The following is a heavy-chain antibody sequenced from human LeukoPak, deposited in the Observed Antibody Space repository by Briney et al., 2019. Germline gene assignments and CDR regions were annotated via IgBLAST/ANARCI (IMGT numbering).Heavy chain of an antibody. V-gene: IGHV3-73*01. Sequence: TGGSLRLSCAASGFTFSGSAMHWVRQASGKGPEWVGRIRSKANSYATAYAASVKGRFTISRDDSKNTAYLQMNSLKTEDTAVYYCTRHAPSGSGWGQGTLVTVSS. CDR1: GFTFSGSA. CDR3: TRHAPSGSG. J-gene: IGHJ4*02. CDR2: IRSKANSYAT. D-gene: IGHD3-10*01.